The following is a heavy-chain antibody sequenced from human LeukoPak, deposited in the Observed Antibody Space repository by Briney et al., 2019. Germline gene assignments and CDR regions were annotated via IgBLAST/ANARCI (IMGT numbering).Heavy chain of an antibody. J-gene: IGHJ4*02. D-gene: IGHD6-19*01. Sequence: ASVKVSCKASGYTFTGYYMHWVRQAPGQGLEWMGWINPNSGGTNYAQKFQGWVTMTRDTSISTAYMELSRLRSDDTAVYYCARAGNSSGWYSKRGFDYWGQGTLVTVSS. CDR2: INPNSGGT. CDR3: ARAGNSSGWYSKRGFDY. CDR1: GYTFTGYY. V-gene: IGHV1-2*04.